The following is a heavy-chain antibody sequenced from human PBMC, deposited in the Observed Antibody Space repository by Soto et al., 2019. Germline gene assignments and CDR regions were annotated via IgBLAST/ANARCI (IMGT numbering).Heavy chain of an antibody. J-gene: IGHJ6*02. Sequence: GESLKISCKGSGYSFTSYWIGWVRQMPGKGLEWMGIIYPGDSDTRYSPSFQGQVTISADKSISTAYLQWSSLKASDTAMYYCARYQWVSSSSLEYYYGMDVWGQGTTVTVSS. CDR1: GYSFTSYW. V-gene: IGHV5-51*01. D-gene: IGHD6-6*01. CDR3: ARYQWVSSSSLEYYYGMDV. CDR2: IYPGDSDT.